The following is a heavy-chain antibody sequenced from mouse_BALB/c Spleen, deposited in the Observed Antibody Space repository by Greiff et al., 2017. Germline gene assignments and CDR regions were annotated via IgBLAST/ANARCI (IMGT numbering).Heavy chain of an antibody. CDR3: ARDYGSEGNY. V-gene: IGHV1-87*01. Sequence: QVQLQQSGAELARPGASVKLSCKASGYTFTSYWMQWVKQRPGQGLEWIGAIYPGDGDTRYTQKFKGKATLTADKSSSTAYMQLSSLASEDSAVYYCARDYGSEGNYWGQGTTLTVSS. D-gene: IGHD1-1*01. CDR2: IYPGDGDT. CDR1: GYTFTSYW. J-gene: IGHJ2*01.